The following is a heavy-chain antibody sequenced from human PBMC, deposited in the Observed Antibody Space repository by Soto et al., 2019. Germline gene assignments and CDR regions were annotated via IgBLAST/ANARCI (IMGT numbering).Heavy chain of an antibody. CDR2: INPTGGST. Sequence: QVQLVQSGAEVKKPGASVKVSCKASGYTFINYYIHWVRQAPGHGLEWMAIINPTGGSTNYAQKFQGRLTVTMETSTTTVYMELSSLTSEDTAIYYCARHLAAGDVCGQGTLVTVS. CDR3: ARHLAAGDV. J-gene: IGHJ4*02. D-gene: IGHD2-8*02. V-gene: IGHV1-46*01. CDR1: GYTFINYY.